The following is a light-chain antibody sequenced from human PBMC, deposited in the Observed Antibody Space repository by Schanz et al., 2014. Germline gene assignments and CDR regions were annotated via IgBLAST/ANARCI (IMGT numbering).Light chain of an antibody. V-gene: IGLV2-23*01. CDR2: DDI. Sequence: QSALAQPASVSGSPGQSITISCTGTTRDVANHNIVSWYQQHPGKAPKLMIYDDIKRPSGVSIRFSGSTSGNTASLTISGLQAEDEADYYCSSYAGTYSVVFGGGTKLTVL. CDR1: TRDVANHNI. J-gene: IGLJ2*01. CDR3: SSYAGTYSVV.